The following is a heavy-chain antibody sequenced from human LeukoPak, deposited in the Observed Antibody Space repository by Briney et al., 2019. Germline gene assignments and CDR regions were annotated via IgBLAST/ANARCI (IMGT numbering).Heavy chain of an antibody. CDR2: IDYSGST. CDR3: ARTLAARSPYFDY. J-gene: IGHJ4*02. Sequence: SETLSLTCTVSGGSISSSSYYWGWIRQPPGKGLEWIGSIDYSGSTYYNPSLKSRVTISVDTSKSQFSLKLSSVTAADTAVYYCARTLAARSPYFDYWGQGTLVTVSS. CDR1: GGSISSSSYY. D-gene: IGHD6-6*01. V-gene: IGHV4-39*07.